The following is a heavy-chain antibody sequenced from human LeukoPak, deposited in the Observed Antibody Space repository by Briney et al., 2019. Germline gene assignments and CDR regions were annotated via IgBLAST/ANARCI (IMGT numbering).Heavy chain of an antibody. CDR2: ISGSGGST. J-gene: IGHJ4*02. CDR1: GFTFSSYA. Sequence: GGSLRLSCAASGFTFSSYAMSWVRQAPGKGLEWVSAISGSGGSTYYADSVKGRFTISRDNSKNTLYLQMNSLRAEDTAVYYCAKGLRGGIAVAGLDYWGQGTLVTVSS. D-gene: IGHD6-19*01. V-gene: IGHV3-23*01. CDR3: AKGLRGGIAVAGLDY.